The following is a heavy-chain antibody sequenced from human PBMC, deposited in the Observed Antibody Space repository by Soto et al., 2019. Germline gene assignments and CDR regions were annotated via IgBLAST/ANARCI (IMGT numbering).Heavy chain of an antibody. V-gene: IGHV1-69*02. CDR2: IIPILGIA. CDR3: ARGGSIAARPGFDY. CDR1: GGTFSSYT. Sequence: ASVKVSCKASGGTFSSYTISWVRQAPGQGLEWMGRIIPILGIANYAQKFQGRVTITADKSTSTAYMELSSLRSEDTAVYYCARGGSIAARPGFDYWGQGTLVTVSS. D-gene: IGHD6-6*01. J-gene: IGHJ4*02.